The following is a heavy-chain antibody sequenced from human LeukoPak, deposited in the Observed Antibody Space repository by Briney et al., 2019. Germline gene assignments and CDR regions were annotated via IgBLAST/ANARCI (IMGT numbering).Heavy chain of an antibody. CDR3: ARELAARLDY. D-gene: IGHD6-6*01. CDR2: MSYDGSNE. Sequence: GGSLRLSCAASGFTFSSCAMHWVRQAPGKGLEWVAVMSYDGSNEYYADSVKGRFTISRDNSKNTLYLQMNSLRAEDTAVYYCARELAARLDYWGQGTLVTVSS. CDR1: GFTFSSCA. J-gene: IGHJ4*02. V-gene: IGHV3-30*04.